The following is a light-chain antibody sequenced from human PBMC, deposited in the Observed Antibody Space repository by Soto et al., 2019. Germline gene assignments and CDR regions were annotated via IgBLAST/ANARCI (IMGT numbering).Light chain of an antibody. CDR3: QQRSNWLT. CDR2: DAV. J-gene: IGKJ4*01. CDR1: QSVSNY. Sequence: EIVLTQSPATLSLSPGERATLSCRAGQSVSNYLAWYQQKPGQAPRLLIYDAVVRATGIPARFSGSGSGTDFTLTISSLEPEDFAIYYCQQRSNWLTFGGGTKVEIK. V-gene: IGKV3-11*01.